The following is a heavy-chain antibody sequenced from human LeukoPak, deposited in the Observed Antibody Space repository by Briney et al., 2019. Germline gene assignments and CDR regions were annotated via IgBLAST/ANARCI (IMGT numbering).Heavy chain of an antibody. J-gene: IGHJ4*02. V-gene: IGHV4-38-2*02. Sequence: SETLSLTCTVSGYSISSGYYWGWIRQPPGKGLEWIGSIYHSGSTYYNPSLKSRVTISVDTSKNQFSLKLSSVTAADPAVYYCARGDKGPMARGVYDYWGQGTLVTVSS. CDR3: ARGDKGPMARGVYDY. D-gene: IGHD3-10*01. CDR1: GYSISSGYY. CDR2: IYHSGST.